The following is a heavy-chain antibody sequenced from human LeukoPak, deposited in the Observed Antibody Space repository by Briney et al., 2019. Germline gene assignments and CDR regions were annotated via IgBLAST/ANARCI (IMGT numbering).Heavy chain of an antibody. V-gene: IGHV4-4*07. CDR3: ARDISGSLYFDY. Sequence: PSESLSLTCSVSGASITSDYYNWIRQTAGGGLGWIIRIYRSGTTDCHPSRKRRVTSSVDTSNNQFFLDLPSVTAAATAVYFCARDISGSLYFDYWGQGVLVTVSS. D-gene: IGHD3-10*01. CDR1: GASITSDY. J-gene: IGHJ4*02. CDR2: IYRSGTT.